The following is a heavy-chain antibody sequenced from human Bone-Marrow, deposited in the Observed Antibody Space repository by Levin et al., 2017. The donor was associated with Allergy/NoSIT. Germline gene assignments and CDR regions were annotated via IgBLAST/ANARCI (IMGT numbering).Heavy chain of an antibody. Sequence: SETLSLTCTVSGGSISSYYWNWIRQPPGKGLEWIGYIYYSGSTNYNPSLKSRVTISVDTSKNQFSLKVSSVTAADTAVYYCARGAHHDFWRVDYWGQGTLVTVSS. D-gene: IGHD3-3*01. CDR2: IYYSGST. J-gene: IGHJ4*02. CDR3: ARGAHHDFWRVDY. V-gene: IGHV4-59*01. CDR1: GGSISSYY.